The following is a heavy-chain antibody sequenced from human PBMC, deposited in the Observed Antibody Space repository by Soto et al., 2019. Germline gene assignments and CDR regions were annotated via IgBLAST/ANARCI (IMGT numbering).Heavy chain of an antibody. CDR3: ARGRGEFDA. CDR1: GASLRDNY. CDR2: INQSGNP. J-gene: IGHJ5*02. D-gene: IGHD2-21*01. V-gene: IGHV4-34*01. Sequence: PSETLSLTCADYGASLRDNYFNMHHKPPGRGFECSAEINQSGNPNYKPSRRRRVTLSIDTSKNQLSLNLRSVSAADTAAYYCARGRGEFDAWGQGTPVTVSS.